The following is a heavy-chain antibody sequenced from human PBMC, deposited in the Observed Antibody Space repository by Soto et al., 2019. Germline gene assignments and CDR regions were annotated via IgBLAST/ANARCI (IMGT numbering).Heavy chain of an antibody. CDR1: GGSISSYY. D-gene: IGHD3-10*01. J-gene: IGHJ5*02. CDR3: ARASMVRGVRWFDP. Sequence: SETLSLTCTVSGGSISSYYWSWIRQPPGKGLEWIGYIYYSGSTNYNPSLKSRVTISVDTSKNQFSLKLTSLTAADTAVYYCARASMVRGVRWFDPWGQGTLVTVSS. CDR2: IYYSGST. V-gene: IGHV4-59*12.